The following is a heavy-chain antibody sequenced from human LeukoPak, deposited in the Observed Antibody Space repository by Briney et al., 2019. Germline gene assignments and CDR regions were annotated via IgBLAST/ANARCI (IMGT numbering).Heavy chain of an antibody. CDR3: ARGSQWLDSWFDC. D-gene: IGHD6-19*01. V-gene: IGHV3-30-3*01. CDR1: GFMFGSDA. CDR2: ISHDGSNK. J-gene: IGHJ4*02. Sequence: PGGSLRLSCAASGFMFGSDAMHWVRQAPGKGLEWVAVISHDGSNKYYADSEKGRITISRDNSKNMLYLEMSSLRAEDTAVYYCARGSQWLDSWFDCWGQGTLVTVSS.